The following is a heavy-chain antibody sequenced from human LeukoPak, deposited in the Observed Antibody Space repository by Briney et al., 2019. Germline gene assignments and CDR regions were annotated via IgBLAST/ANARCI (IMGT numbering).Heavy chain of an antibody. D-gene: IGHD2-2*01. V-gene: IGHV3-7*01. Sequence: GGCLRLSCAASGFTVNTLWMSWVRQAPGKGLEWVANINEGGSAEYYAESVKGRCTISRDNAENSVHLQMNSLRAEDTAVYYCARDWALSRDYWGQGTLVTVSS. CDR3: ARDWALSRDY. CDR2: INEGGSAE. CDR1: GFTVNTLW. J-gene: IGHJ4*02.